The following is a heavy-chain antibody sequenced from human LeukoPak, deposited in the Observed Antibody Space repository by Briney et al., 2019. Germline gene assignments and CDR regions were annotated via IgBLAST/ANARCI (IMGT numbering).Heavy chain of an antibody. CDR3: ARAVRDWPFKGQFDY. J-gene: IGHJ4*02. Sequence: WGSLRLSCAASGFTFYSYAMNWVRQAPGKGLEWVSSISSSGNYIYYADSLKGRFTISRDNAKNSLYLQMNSLRAEDTAVYYCARAVRDWPFKGQFDYWGQGTLVTVSS. V-gene: IGHV3-21*01. CDR1: GFTFYSYA. CDR2: ISSSGNYI. D-gene: IGHD3-9*01.